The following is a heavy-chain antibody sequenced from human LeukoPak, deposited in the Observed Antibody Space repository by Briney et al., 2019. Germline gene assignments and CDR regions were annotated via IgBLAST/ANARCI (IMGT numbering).Heavy chain of an antibody. CDR3: ARDNSDYLIDY. Sequence: SSETLSLTCTVSGGSISSSSYYWGWIRQPPGKGLEWIGSIYYSGSTYYNPSLKSRVTISVDTSKNQFSLKLSSVTAADTAVYYCARDNSDYLIDYWGQGTLVTVSS. CDR1: GGSISSSSYY. CDR2: IYYSGST. V-gene: IGHV4-39*07. D-gene: IGHD5-12*01. J-gene: IGHJ4*02.